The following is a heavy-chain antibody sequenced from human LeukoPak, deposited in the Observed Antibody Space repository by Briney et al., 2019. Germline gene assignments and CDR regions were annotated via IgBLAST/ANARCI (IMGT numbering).Heavy chain of an antibody. CDR2: ISGNGVGT. J-gene: IGHJ4*02. CDR3: AKRSGGNSGAFDY. V-gene: IGHV3-23*01. Sequence: GGSLRLSCAASGFTFSSYAMSWVRQAPGKGLEWVSLISGNGVGTYYADSVKGRFTISRDNSKNTVYLQMNSLRAEDTAVYYCAKRSGGNSGAFDYWGQGTLVTVS. CDR1: GFTFSSYA. D-gene: IGHD4-23*01.